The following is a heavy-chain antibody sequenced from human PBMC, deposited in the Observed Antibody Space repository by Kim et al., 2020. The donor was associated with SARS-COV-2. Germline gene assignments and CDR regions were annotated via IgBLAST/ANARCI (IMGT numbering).Heavy chain of an antibody. CDR3: ARPWVGYYFDSSGNYGGNDAFDN. Sequence: SVKVSCKDSGGTFNSYAITWVRQAPGQGLEWMGRIIPILGIKNYAQKFHGRVSISADKSTSTAYMDLSRLTSEDTAVYYCARPWVGYYFDSSGNYGGNDAFDNWGQGPMVSVHS. CDR1: GGTFNSYA. D-gene: IGHD3-22*01. CDR2: IIPILGIK. J-gene: IGHJ3*02. V-gene: IGHV1-69*04.